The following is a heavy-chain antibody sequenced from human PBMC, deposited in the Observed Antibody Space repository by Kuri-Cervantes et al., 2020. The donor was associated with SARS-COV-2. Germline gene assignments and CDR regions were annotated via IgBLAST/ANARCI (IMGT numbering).Heavy chain of an antibody. CDR2: INSDGSST. V-gene: IGHV3-74*01. D-gene: IGHD2-21*02. CDR3: ARSGVVTDYSDS. CDR1: GFTFSSYW. Sequence: GESLKISCAASGFTFSSYWMHWVRQAPGKGLVWVSRINSDGSSTSYADSVKGRFTISRDNSANTLYLQMDSLTYEDTAVYFCARSGVVTDYSDSWGQGTLVSVSS. J-gene: IGHJ4*02.